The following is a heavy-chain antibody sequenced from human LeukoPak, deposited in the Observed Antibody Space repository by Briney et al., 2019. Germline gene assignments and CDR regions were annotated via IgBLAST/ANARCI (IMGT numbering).Heavy chain of an antibody. CDR3: ARVTGSNYYYYYMDV. CDR2: ISYSGST. D-gene: IGHD3-10*01. CDR1: GGSIRSTNYY. V-gene: IGHV4-39*07. Sequence: SETLSLTCTVSGGSIRSTNYYWGWLRQPPGKGLEWIVSISYSGSTYYNPSLKSRVTILVDTSKNKFSLKLSSVTAADTAVYYCARVTGSNYYYYYMDVWGKGTTVTVSS. J-gene: IGHJ6*03.